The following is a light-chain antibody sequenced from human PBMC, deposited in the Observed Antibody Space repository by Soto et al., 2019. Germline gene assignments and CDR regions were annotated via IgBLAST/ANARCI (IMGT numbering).Light chain of an antibody. CDR1: SNDVGGYDY. V-gene: IGLV2-14*01. Sequence: QSALTQPASVSGSPGQSITISCSGTSNDVGGYDYVSWYQQHPGKAPKLMIYEVSNRPSRVSNRFSGSKSGNTASLTISGVQPEDEADYYCNSYTSSYTLVFGGGTKLTVL. J-gene: IGLJ2*01. CDR3: NSYTSSYTLV. CDR2: EVS.